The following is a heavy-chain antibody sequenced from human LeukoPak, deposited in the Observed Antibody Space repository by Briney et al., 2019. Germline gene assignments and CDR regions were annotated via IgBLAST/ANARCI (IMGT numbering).Heavy chain of an antibody. J-gene: IGHJ3*02. V-gene: IGHV3-9*01. D-gene: IGHD6-13*01. CDR1: GFTFDDYA. Sequence: PGRSLRLSCAASGFTFDDYAMHWVRQAPGKGLEWVSGISWNSGSIDYADSVKGRFTISRDNAKNSLYLQMNSLRAEDTALYYCAKEKDSSSNAFDIWGQGTMVTVSS. CDR3: AKEKDSSSNAFDI. CDR2: ISWNSGSI.